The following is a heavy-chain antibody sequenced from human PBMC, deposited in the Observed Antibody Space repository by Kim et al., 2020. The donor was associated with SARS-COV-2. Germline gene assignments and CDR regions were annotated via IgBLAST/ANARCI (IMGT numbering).Heavy chain of an antibody. V-gene: IGHV4-34*01. CDR3: ARGALGDL. Sequence: SETLSLTCAVYGGSFSGYYWSWIRQPPGKGLEWIGEINHSGSTNYNPSLKSRVTISVDTSKNQFSLKLSSVTAADTAVYYCARGALGDLWGRGTLVTVSS. CDR2: INHSGST. J-gene: IGHJ2*01. CDR1: GGSFSGYY.